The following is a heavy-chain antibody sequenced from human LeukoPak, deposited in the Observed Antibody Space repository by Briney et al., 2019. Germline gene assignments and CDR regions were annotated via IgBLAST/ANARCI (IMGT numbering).Heavy chain of an antibody. CDR3: ARLVGSSGPTGDAFDI. Sequence: EASVKVSCKASGYTFTGYHMHWVRQAPGQGLEWMGWISPYNGNTNYAQKFQGRVTMTTDTSTSTAYMELRSLRSDDTAVYYCARLVGSSGPTGDAFDIWGQGTMVTVSS. CDR1: GYTFTGYH. V-gene: IGHV1-18*04. J-gene: IGHJ3*02. CDR2: ISPYNGNT. D-gene: IGHD6-19*01.